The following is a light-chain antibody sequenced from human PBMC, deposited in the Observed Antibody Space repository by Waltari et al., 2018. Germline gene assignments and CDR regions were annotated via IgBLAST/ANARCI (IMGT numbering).Light chain of an antibody. CDR2: DVS. CDR3: SSYTSSSTWV. CDR1: SSDVGGYHY. V-gene: IGLV2-14*01. Sequence: QSALTQPAPVSGSPGPSITISCTGTSSDVGGYHYVSWYQQPPGKAPKLMIYDVSTRPSGVSTRFSGSKSGTTASLTISGLQTEDEADYYCSSYTSSSTWVFGGGTNLNVL. J-gene: IGLJ3*02.